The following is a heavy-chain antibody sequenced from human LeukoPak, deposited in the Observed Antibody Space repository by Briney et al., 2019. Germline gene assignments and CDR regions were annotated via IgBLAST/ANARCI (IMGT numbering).Heavy chain of an antibody. CDR1: GGSINTPNCY. D-gene: IGHD6-13*01. Sequence: SETLSLTCTVSGGSINTPNCYWGWIRQTPGEGLEWIGNIFYSGGTYYSPSLTSRVTISLDTSRNQFSLKLNSVTAADTAVYYCARGNIAAAGIGTDYFDYWGQGTLVTVSS. CDR2: IFYSGGT. J-gene: IGHJ4*02. CDR3: ARGNIAAAGIGTDYFDY. V-gene: IGHV4-39*07.